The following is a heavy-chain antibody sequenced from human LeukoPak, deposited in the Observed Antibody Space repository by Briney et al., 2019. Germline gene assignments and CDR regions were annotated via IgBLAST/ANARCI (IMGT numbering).Heavy chain of an antibody. Sequence: ASVKVSCKAFGYTFTSNYMHWVRQAPGQGPEWMGVISPSGGSTTYAQKFQGRVTLTRDMSTSTDYLELSSLRSEDTAVYYCARDNWNYLPYWGQGTLVTVSS. CDR2: ISPSGGST. CDR3: ARDNWNYLPY. J-gene: IGHJ4*02. CDR1: GYTFTSNY. D-gene: IGHD1-7*01. V-gene: IGHV1-46*01.